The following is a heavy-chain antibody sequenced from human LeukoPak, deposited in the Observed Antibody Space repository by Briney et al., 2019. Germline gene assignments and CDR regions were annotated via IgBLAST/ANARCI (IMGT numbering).Heavy chain of an antibody. CDR2: ISSSSNYI. D-gene: IGHD1-26*01. Sequence: GGSLRLSCAASGFTFSIYSMNWVRQAPGKGLEWVSSISSSSNYIYYADSVKGRFTISRDNSKNTLYLQMSSLRAEDTAVYYCAAGSGSYDYWGQGTLVTVSS. CDR1: GFTFSIYS. V-gene: IGHV3-21*01. J-gene: IGHJ4*02. CDR3: AAGSGSYDY.